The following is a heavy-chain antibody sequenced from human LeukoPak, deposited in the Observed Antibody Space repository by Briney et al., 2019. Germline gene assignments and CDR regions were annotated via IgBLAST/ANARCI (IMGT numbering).Heavy chain of an antibody. D-gene: IGHD2-8*01. CDR3: ARGPYLGYCTNGVCYRFNDY. CDR1: GYTFTSYA. Sequence: GASVKVSCKASGYTFTSYAMNWVRQAPGQGLEWMGWINTNTGNPTYAQGFTGRFVFSLDTSVSTAYLQISSLKAEDTAVYYCARGPYLGYCTNGVCYRFNDYWGQGTLVTVSS. CDR2: INTNTGNP. V-gene: IGHV7-4-1*02. J-gene: IGHJ4*02.